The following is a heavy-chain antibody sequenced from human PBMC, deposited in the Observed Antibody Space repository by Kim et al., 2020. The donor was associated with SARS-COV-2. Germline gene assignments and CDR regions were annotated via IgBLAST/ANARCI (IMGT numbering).Heavy chain of an antibody. CDR3: ARDPTVWFGELLSHFDY. J-gene: IGHJ4*02. CDR2: ISAYNGNT. Sequence: ASVKVSCKASGYTFTSYGISWVRQAPGQGLEWMGWISAYNGNTNYAQKLQGRVTMTTDTSTSTAYMELRSLRSDDTAVYYCARDPTVWFGELLSHFDYWGQGTLVTVSS. D-gene: IGHD3-10*01. V-gene: IGHV1-18*01. CDR1: GYTFTSYG.